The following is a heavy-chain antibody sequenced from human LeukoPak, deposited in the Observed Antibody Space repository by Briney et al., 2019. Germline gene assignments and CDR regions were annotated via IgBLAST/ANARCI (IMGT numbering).Heavy chain of an antibody. CDR2: ISSSGSTI. V-gene: IGHV3-48*03. J-gene: IGHJ6*03. Sequence: GGSLRLSCAASGFTFSSYEMNWVRQAPGKGLEGVSYISSSGSTIYYADSVKGRFTISRDNSKNTLYLQMNSLRAEDTTVYYCAKDLSGRYYYYMDVWGKGTTVTVSS. D-gene: IGHD6-19*01. CDR3: AKDLSGRYYYYMDV. CDR1: GFTFSSYE.